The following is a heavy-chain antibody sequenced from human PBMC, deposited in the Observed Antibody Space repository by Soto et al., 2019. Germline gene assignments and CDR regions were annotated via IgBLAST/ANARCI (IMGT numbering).Heavy chain of an antibody. Sequence: GSLRLSCAASGFTFSSYAISWVRQAPGKGLEWVSAISGSGGSTYYADSVKGRFTISRDNSKNTLYLQMNSLRAEDTAVYYCAKDRRLLLFPYWGQGTLVNVSS. CDR2: ISGSGGST. J-gene: IGHJ4*02. CDR1: GFTFSSYA. V-gene: IGHV3-23*01. D-gene: IGHD3-10*01. CDR3: AKDRRLLLFPY.